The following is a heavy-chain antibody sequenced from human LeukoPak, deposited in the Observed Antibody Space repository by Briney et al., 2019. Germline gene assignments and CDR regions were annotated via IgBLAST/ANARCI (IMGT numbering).Heavy chain of an antibody. CDR3: VKDFNDSYDYSNGFDT. Sequence: GGSLRLSCAAPGYTLRSYAISGVPHAPGKGRECVSAVSGRGGTTYYADSVKGRFTISRDNPKNTLYLQMNSVRASHTAVYYSVKDFNDSYDYSNGFDTWGQGTLVTVSS. D-gene: IGHD5-12*01. CDR2: VSGRGGTT. J-gene: IGHJ5*02. V-gene: IGHV3-23*01. CDR1: GYTLRSYA.